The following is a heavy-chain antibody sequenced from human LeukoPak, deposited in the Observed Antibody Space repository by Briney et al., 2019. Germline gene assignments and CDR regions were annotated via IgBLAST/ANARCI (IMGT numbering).Heavy chain of an antibody. CDR2: FDPEDGET. D-gene: IGHD3-10*01. J-gene: IGHJ4*02. CDR1: GYTLTELS. V-gene: IGHV1-24*01. Sequence: ASVKVSCKVSGYTLTELSMHWVRQAPGKGLEWMGGFDPEDGETIYAQKFQGRVTMTEDTSTDTAYMELSSLRSEDTAAYYCATDSEGLYYFDYWGQGTLVTVSS. CDR3: ATDSEGLYYFDY.